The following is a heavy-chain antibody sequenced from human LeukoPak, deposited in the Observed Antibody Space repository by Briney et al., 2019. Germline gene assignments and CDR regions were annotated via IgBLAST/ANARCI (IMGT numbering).Heavy chain of an antibody. CDR3: ARVGSYFDDAFDI. Sequence: PSETLSLTCTVSGGSISSGDYYWSWIRQPPGKGLEWIGYIYYSGSTYYNPSLKSQVTISVDTSKNQFSLKLSSVTAADTAVYYCARVGSYFDDAFDIWGQGTMVTVSS. V-gene: IGHV4-30-4*01. J-gene: IGHJ3*02. CDR2: IYYSGST. D-gene: IGHD1-26*01. CDR1: GGSISSGDYY.